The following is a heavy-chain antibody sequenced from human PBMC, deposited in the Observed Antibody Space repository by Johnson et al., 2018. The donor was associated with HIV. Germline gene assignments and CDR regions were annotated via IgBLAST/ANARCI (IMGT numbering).Heavy chain of an antibody. V-gene: IGHV3-15*05. CDR2: LKSRTDGETA. D-gene: IGHD6-19*01. J-gene: IGHJ3*02. CDR3: ARRGGSGWSAFDI. CDR1: GFTFTNAW. Sequence: VQLVESGGGLVKPGGSLRLSCAASGFTFTNAWMHWVRQAPGKGLEWVGRLKSRTDGETADYAAPVKGIFTISRDNSKNTLYLQMNSLRVEDTALYYCARRGGSGWSAFDIWGQGTIVTVSS.